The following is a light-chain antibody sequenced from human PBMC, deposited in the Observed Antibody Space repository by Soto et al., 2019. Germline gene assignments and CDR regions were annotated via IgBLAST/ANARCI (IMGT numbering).Light chain of an antibody. V-gene: IGKV3-15*01. CDR3: QQYTNWPRT. Sequence: EIVLTQSPGTLSLSPGERATLSCRASQSVSSSYLAWYQQKPGQAPRLLFYGASTGATDFPARFSGSGSGTEFTLTISSLQSEDFAVYYCQQYTNWPRTFGQGTKVDIK. J-gene: IGKJ1*01. CDR1: QSVSSSY. CDR2: GAS.